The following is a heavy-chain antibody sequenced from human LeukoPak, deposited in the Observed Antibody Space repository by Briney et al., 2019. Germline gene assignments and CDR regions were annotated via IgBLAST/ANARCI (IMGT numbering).Heavy chain of an antibody. Sequence: GGSLRLSCAASGFTFSSYWMSWVRQAPGKGLEWVANIKQDGSEKYYVDSVKGRFTISRDNAKNSLYLQMNSLRAEDTAVYYCARALVVPAARVSNWFDPWGQGTLVTVSS. J-gene: IGHJ5*02. CDR1: GFTFSSYW. CDR3: ARALVVPAARVSNWFDP. CDR2: IKQDGSEK. V-gene: IGHV3-7*01. D-gene: IGHD2-2*01.